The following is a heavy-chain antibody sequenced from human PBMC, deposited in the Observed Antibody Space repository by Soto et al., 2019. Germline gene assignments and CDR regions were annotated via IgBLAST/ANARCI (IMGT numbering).Heavy chain of an antibody. V-gene: IGHV3-30*03. CDR3: ARYSGKYQGPIDY. Sequence: QVQLVESGGGVVQPGRSLRLSCAASGFTFSHYGIHWVRQAPGKGLEWLAVISYDGSNKHYADSVKGRFTVSRDNSKNTLYLQMNSLRAEDTAVYFCARYSGKYQGPIDYWXXXXXXXXSS. D-gene: IGHD1-26*01. J-gene: IGHJ4*01. CDR1: GFTFSHYG. CDR2: ISYDGSNK.